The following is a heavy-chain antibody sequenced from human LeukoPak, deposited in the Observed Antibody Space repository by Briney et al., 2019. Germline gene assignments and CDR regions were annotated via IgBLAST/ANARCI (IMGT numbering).Heavy chain of an antibody. Sequence: ASVKVSCKASGYTFTGYYMHWVRQAPGRGLEWMGWINPNSGGTNYAQKFQGRVTMTRDTSISTAYMELSRLRSDDTAVYYCASRDGRSSSFRFDPWGQGTLVTVSS. CDR2: INPNSGGT. V-gene: IGHV1-2*02. CDR3: ASRDGRSSSFRFDP. D-gene: IGHD3-3*01. CDR1: GYTFTGYY. J-gene: IGHJ5*02.